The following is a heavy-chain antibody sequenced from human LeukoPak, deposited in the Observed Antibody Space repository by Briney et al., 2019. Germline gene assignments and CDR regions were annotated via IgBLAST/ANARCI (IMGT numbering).Heavy chain of an antibody. J-gene: IGHJ5*02. CDR2: INPTGGST. Sequence: ASVKVSCKASGYTFTGYYMHWVRQAPGQGLEWMGLINPTGGSTGYTQKFQGRVTMTRDMSTSTDYMELSSLRSEDTAIYYCARDNSVGDNAWWFDPWGQGTLVTVSS. D-gene: IGHD1-26*01. V-gene: IGHV1-46*01. CDR1: GYTFTGYY. CDR3: ARDNSVGDNAWWFDP.